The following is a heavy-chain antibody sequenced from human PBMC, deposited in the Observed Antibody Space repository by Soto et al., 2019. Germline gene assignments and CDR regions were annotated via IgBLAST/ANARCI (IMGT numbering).Heavy chain of an antibody. Sequence: SVKVSCKASGGTFSTYTLIWVRQAPGQGLEWMGRIIPFLSVTNSAQKFHDRVTITADKSTSTAYLELTSLRSDDTAIYYCDFGYWSAETFDIWGQGTMVPVSS. J-gene: IGHJ3*02. CDR2: IIPFLSVT. CDR1: GGTFSTYT. D-gene: IGHD2-8*02. V-gene: IGHV1-69*02. CDR3: DFGYWSAETFDI.